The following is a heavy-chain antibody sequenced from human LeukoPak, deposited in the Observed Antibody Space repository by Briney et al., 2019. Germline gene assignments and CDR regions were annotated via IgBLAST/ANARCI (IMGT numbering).Heavy chain of an antibody. J-gene: IGHJ4*02. D-gene: IGHD1-26*01. Sequence: WAAPRIFCGAPWFNLFCYLVNWGRPGPGKGGEGVANIKQDGSEKYYVDSVKGRFTISRDNAKNSLYLQMNSLRAEDTAVYYCASTPPISGSHDYWGQGTLVTVSS. CDR2: IKQDGSEK. CDR3: ASTPPISGSHDY. V-gene: IGHV3-7*02. CDR1: WFNLFCYL.